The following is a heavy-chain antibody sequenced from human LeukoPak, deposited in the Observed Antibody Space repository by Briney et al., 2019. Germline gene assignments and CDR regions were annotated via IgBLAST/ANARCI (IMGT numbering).Heavy chain of an antibody. D-gene: IGHD5-12*01. J-gene: IGHJ4*02. V-gene: IGHV4-61*02. CDR2: IYTSGST. Sequence: SETLSLTCTVSGGSISSGSYYWSWIRQPAGKGLEWIGRIYTSGSTNYNPSLKSRVTISVDTSKNQFSLKLSSVTAADTAVYYCARESGYSGNDLRGVDGKWGQGTLVTVS. CDR3: ARESGYSGNDLRGVDGK. CDR1: GGSISSGSYY.